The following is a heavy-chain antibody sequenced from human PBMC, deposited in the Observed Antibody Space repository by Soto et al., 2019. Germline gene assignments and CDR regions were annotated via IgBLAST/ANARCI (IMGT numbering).Heavy chain of an antibody. Sequence: QVHLVESGGGVVQPGRPLRLSCAASGFTFSRYGMHWVRQAQGKGLEWVGVIVRDGGQKQYADSVRGRFTISRNNSKSTLYLVTNSVPVDGPAVSYCAREDGFHDHGLYYSGQGPRVTVSS. CDR2: IVRDGGQK. CDR1: GFTFSRYG. V-gene: IGHV3-33*01. CDR3: AREDGFHDHGLYY. J-gene: IGHJ4*02. D-gene: IGHD1-1*01.